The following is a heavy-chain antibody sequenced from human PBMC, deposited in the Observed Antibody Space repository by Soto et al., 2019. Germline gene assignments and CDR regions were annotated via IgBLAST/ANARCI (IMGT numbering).Heavy chain of an antibody. V-gene: IGHV3-23*01. CDR3: ARDSGQKNWNYGVDWFDP. CDR1: GFTFSSYA. D-gene: IGHD1-7*01. J-gene: IGHJ5*02. CDR2: ISGSGGST. Sequence: PGGSLRLSCAASGFTFSSYAMSGVRQAPGKGLEWVSAISGSGGSTYYADSVKGRFTISRDNSKNTLYLQMNSLRAEDTAVYYCARDSGQKNWNYGVDWFDPWGQGTLVTVSS.